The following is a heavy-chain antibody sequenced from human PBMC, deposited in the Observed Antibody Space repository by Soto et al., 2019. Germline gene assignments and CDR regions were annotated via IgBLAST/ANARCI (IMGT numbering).Heavy chain of an antibody. V-gene: IGHV2-5*02. CDR1: GFSLSAYGVG. D-gene: IGHD1-26*01. Sequence: QITLKESGPTLVKPTQTLTLTCTFSGFSLSAYGVGVGWIRQPPRKALEWLALIYWDDDKRYSPSMKSRLTITKDTSKTQVVLTMTNMDPVDTATYYCAHAVGSWGRYYFYSWGQGTLVTVSS. CDR3: AHAVGSWGRYYFYS. J-gene: IGHJ4*02. CDR2: IYWDDDK.